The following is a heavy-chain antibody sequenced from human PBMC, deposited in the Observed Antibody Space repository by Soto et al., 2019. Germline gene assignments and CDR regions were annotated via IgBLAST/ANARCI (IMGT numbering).Heavy chain of an antibody. CDR3: ARSIVVVTALDY. V-gene: IGHV1-3*01. J-gene: IGHJ4*02. Sequence: ASVKVSCKASGYTFTSYAMHWVRQAPGQRLEWMGWINAGNGSTKYSQKFQGRVTITRDTSASTAYMELSSLRSEDTAVYYCARSIVVVTALDYWGQGTLVTVCS. D-gene: IGHD2-21*02. CDR2: INAGNGST. CDR1: GYTFTSYA.